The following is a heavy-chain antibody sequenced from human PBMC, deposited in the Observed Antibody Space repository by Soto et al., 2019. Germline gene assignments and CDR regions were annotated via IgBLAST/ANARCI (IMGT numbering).Heavy chain of an antibody. CDR2: ISDNGGST. CDR1: GFIFSNYA. CDR3: ARGRKYCSPATCFQYVDY. V-gene: IGHV3-23*01. D-gene: IGHD2-15*01. Sequence: EVQLLDSGGGLVQPGGSLRLSCTTSGFIFSNYAMNWVRQAPGKGLERVSVISDNGGSTYYADSVKGRFTITRDYSKTTIYLHMSILSPEDTAVYYCARGRKYCSPATCFQYVDYWGPGTLVTVSS. J-gene: IGHJ4*02.